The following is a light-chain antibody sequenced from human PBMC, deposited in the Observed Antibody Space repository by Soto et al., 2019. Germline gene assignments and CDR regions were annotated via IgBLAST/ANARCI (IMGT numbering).Light chain of an antibody. CDR1: QSISSN. J-gene: IGKJ3*01. CDR2: AAS. V-gene: IGKV1-9*01. Sequence: DIELTQSPSVLSVSAGERVIVCCRVSQSISSNLAWYQQKPGKAPRLLIYAASNMQTGVPSRFSGSGSGTDFTLTISSLQPEDFATYYCQQRNSYPLTFGAGTKVDN. CDR3: QQRNSYPLT.